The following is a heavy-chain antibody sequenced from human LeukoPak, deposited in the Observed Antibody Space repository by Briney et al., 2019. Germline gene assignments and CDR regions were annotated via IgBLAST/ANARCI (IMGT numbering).Heavy chain of an antibody. J-gene: IGHJ4*02. CDR1: AFTFSSYG. CDR2: TRKKINSYTT. Sequence: PGGTLRLSCAASAFTFSSYGMSWVRQAPGKGLEWVGRTRKKINSYTTEYAASVKGRFTISRDDSKNSLYLQMNSLKAEDTAVYYCTRVVLVGTTYSYFDYWGQGTLVTVSS. CDR3: TRVVLVGTTYSYFDY. V-gene: IGHV3-72*01. D-gene: IGHD1-26*01.